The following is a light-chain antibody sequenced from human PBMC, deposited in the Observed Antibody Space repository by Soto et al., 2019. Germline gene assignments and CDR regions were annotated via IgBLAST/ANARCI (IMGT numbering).Light chain of an antibody. J-gene: IGKJ5*01. CDR2: TAS. Sequence: DIPMTPAPSPPSSSVVDTVTLPFPASQSISSHLNWYQQKPGKAPNLLMYTASNLQSGVPSRFSGSGSGTDFTLTISSLQPEDFATYYCQQSYSTPISFGQGTRLEIK. CDR3: QQSYSTPIS. CDR1: QSISSH. V-gene: IGKV1-39*01.